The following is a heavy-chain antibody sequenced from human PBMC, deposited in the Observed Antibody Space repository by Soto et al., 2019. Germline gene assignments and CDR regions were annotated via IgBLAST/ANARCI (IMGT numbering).Heavy chain of an antibody. D-gene: IGHD2-15*01. CDR3: ARGGGSTFNWFDP. CDR2: LYYSGNT. CDR1: GGSISSFNYF. J-gene: IGHJ5*02. Sequence: QLQLQESGPGLVKPSETLSLTCTVSGGSISSFNYFWGWIRQPPGKGLEWIGSLYYSGNTYYNPSLQSRVTISVDTSQKQRTLTLRSVPAADTAVYYCARGGGSTFNWFDPWGQGTLVTVSP. V-gene: IGHV4-39*01.